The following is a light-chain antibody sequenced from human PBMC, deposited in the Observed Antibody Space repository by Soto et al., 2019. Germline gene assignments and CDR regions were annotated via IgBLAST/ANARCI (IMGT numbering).Light chain of an antibody. CDR1: SSNIGNNY. Sequence: QSVLTQSPSVSAAPGQKVTISCSGSSSNIGNNYVSWYQQLPGTAPKLLIYDNNKRPSGIPDRFSGSKSGTSATLGITGLQTGDEADYYCGTWDSSLSAGCYVFGTGTKLTVL. V-gene: IGLV1-51*01. J-gene: IGLJ1*01. CDR3: GTWDSSLSAGCYV. CDR2: DNN.